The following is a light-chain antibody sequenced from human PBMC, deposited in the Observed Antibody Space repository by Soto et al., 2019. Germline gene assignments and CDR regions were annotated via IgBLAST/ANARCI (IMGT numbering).Light chain of an antibody. CDR3: HQYNSWPPGT. Sequence: EIVLTQSPAILSVSPGERATLSCRASQSIRRSLAWYQQKPGQAPRLLISDASTRATGIPARFSGSGSGTEFTLTISSLQSEDFALYYCHQYNSWPPGTFGQGTKVEIK. CDR2: DAS. J-gene: IGKJ2*01. V-gene: IGKV3-15*01. CDR1: QSIRRS.